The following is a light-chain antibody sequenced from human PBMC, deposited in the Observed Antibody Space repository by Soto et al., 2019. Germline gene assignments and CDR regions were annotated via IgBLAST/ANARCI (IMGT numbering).Light chain of an antibody. J-gene: IGKJ1*01. CDR1: QTISSW. Sequence: DIQMTQSPSTLAGPVGYIVTITCRASQTISSWLAWYQQKPGKAPKLLIYKASTLKSGVPSRFSGSGSGTEFTLTISSLQPDDFATYYCQQYNSYSPTFGQGTKVDIK. V-gene: IGKV1-5*03. CDR3: QQYNSYSPT. CDR2: KAS.